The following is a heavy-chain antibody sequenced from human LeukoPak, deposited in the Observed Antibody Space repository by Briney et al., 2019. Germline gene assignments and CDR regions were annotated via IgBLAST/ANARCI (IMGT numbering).Heavy chain of an antibody. CDR2: INTNTGSP. V-gene: IGHV7-4-1*02. J-gene: IGHJ4*02. CDR3: ARVGIDSSGYYIDY. D-gene: IGHD3-22*01. CDR1: GYTFNRRS. Sequence: ASVKVSCKTYGYTFNRRSITWVRQAPGQGLEWMGWINTNTGSPTYAQGFTGRFVFSLDTSVSTAYLQISSLKAEDTAVYYCARVGIDSSGYYIDYWGQGTLVTVSS.